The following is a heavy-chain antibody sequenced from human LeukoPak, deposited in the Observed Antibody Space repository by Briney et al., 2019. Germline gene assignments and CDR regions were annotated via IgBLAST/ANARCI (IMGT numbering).Heavy chain of an antibody. CDR3: AKAYYYGSGSYYVAFDC. V-gene: IGHV3-23*01. Sequence: GGSLRLSCAASGFTFSNYAMTWVRQAPGEVLEWVSSLSGRGDNTFYADSVKGRFTISRDNSENTLHLQMNSLRAEDTAVYYCAKAYYYGSGSYYVAFDCWGQGTLVTVSS. CDR1: GFTFSNYA. CDR2: LSGRGDNT. D-gene: IGHD3-10*01. J-gene: IGHJ4*02.